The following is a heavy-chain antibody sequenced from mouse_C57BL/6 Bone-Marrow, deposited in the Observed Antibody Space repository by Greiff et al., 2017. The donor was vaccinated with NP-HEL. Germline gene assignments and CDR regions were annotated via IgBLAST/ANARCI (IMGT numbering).Heavy chain of an antibody. V-gene: IGHV1-54*01. CDR2: INPGSGGT. J-gene: IGHJ3*01. D-gene: IGHD2-2*01. Sequence: VQLQQSGAELVRPGTSVKVSCKASGYAFTNYLIEWVKQRPGQGLEWIGVINPGSGGTTYNEKFKGKATLTADKSSSTAYMQRSSLTSEDSAVYFCARCNGYPFAYWGQGTLVTVSA. CDR3: ARCNGYPFAY. CDR1: GYAFTNYL.